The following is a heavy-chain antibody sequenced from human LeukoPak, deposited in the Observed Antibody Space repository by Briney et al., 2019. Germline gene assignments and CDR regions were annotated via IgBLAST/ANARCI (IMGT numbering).Heavy chain of an antibody. CDR1: GYSMSSGYY. CDR3: ARVGYNWNLWFDF. D-gene: IGHD1-7*01. V-gene: IGHV4-38-2*02. Sequence: PSETLSLTCTVSGYSMSSGYYWGWIRPPPGKGLQWIGGIFHSGNSYYNPSLKSRVAISVDTSKNQFSLKVNSVTAADTAVYYCARVGYNWNLWFDFWGQGTTVTVSS. CDR2: IFHSGNS. J-gene: IGHJ3*01.